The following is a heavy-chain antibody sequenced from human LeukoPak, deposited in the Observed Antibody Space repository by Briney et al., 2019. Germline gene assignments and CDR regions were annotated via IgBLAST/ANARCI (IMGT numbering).Heavy chain of an antibody. Sequence: PGGSLRLSCAASGFTLNNAWMSWVRQVPGRGPEWVANVNRDGSEIYYLDSVKGRFTISKDNAKNSLYLQMNSLRAEDTALYHCARNNGMDVWGQGTTVIVSS. V-gene: IGHV3-7*03. CDR3: ARNNGMDV. CDR2: VNRDGSEI. J-gene: IGHJ6*02. CDR1: GFTLNNAW.